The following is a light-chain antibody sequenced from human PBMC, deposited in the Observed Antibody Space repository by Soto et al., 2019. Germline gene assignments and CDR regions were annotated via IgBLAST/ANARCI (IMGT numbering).Light chain of an antibody. J-gene: IGLJ3*02. CDR1: SSNIGAGYD. CDR2: GNS. CDR3: QSYDSSRWV. Sequence: QSVLTQPPSVSGAPGQRVTISCTGRSSNIGAGYDVHWYQQLPGTAPKLLIYGNSNRPSGVPDRFSGSKSGTSASLAITGLQAEDEADYYCQSYDSSRWVFGGGTQLTVL. V-gene: IGLV1-40*01.